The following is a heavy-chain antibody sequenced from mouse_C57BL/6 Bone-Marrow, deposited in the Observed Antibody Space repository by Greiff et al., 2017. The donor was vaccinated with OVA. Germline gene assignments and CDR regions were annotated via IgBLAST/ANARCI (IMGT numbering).Heavy chain of an antibody. CDR3: TRWDYDGYYYAMDY. D-gene: IGHD2-4*01. CDR2: IYPGNSDT. Sequence: EVQLQQSGTVLARPGASVKMSCKTSGYTFTSYWMHWVKQRHGQGLEWIGAIYPGNSDTSYNQKFKGKAKLTAVTSASTAYMELSSLTNEDSAVYYCTRWDYDGYYYAMDYWGQGTSVTVSS. J-gene: IGHJ4*01. CDR1: GYTFTSYW. V-gene: IGHV1-5*01.